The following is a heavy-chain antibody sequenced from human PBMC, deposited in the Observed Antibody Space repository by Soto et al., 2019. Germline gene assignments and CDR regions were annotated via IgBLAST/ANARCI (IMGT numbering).Heavy chain of an antibody. CDR1: GFTFSSYA. J-gene: IGHJ4*02. Sequence: GGSLRLSCAASGFTFSSYAMSWVRQAPGKGLEWVSAISGSGGSTYYADSVKGRFTISRDNSKNTLYLQMNSLRAEDTAVYYCAKRSVYYYDSSGYYFDYWGQGTLVTVSS. CDR2: ISGSGGST. V-gene: IGHV3-23*01. CDR3: AKRSVYYYDSSGYYFDY. D-gene: IGHD3-22*01.